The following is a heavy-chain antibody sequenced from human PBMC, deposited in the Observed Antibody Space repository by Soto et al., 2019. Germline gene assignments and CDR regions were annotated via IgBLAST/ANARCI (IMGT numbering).Heavy chain of an antibody. CDR2: IYHSGST. Sequence: PSETLSLTCAVSGGSISSSNWWSWVRQPPGKGLEWIGEIYHSGSTNYNPSLKSRVTISVDKSKNQFSLKLSSVTAADTAVYYCARGIQYSSSWYLIRVYFDYWGQGTLVTVSS. J-gene: IGHJ4*02. V-gene: IGHV4-4*02. D-gene: IGHD6-13*01. CDR3: ARGIQYSSSWYLIRVYFDY. CDR1: GGSISSSNW.